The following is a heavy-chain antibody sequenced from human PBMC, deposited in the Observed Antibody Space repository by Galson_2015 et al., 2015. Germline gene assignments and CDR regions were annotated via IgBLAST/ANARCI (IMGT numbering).Heavy chain of an antibody. Sequence: SLRLSCAASGFTFDDYAMHWVRQAPGKGLEWVSGISCSSGSIDYADSVKGRFTISRDNARNSLYLQMNSLRAEDTAVYYCAKAAKGIRLVWYFDFWGRGTLVTVSS. CDR2: ISCSSGSI. V-gene: IGHV3-9*01. J-gene: IGHJ2*01. D-gene: IGHD3-16*01. CDR1: GFTFDDYA. CDR3: AKAAKGIRLVWYFDF.